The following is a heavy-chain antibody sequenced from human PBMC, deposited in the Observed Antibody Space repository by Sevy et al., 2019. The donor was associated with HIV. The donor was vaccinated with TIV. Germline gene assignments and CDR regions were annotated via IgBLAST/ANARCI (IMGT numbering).Heavy chain of an antibody. CDR1: GYSISSGYL. CDR2: VDHTGNT. CDR3: ANFGRLLIINGDAFDV. Sequence: SETLSLTCTVSGYSISSGYLWGWIRQPPGKGLEWIGSVDHTGNTYYNPSLKSRVPTSVDTSKNQFSLRLSSVTAADTAVYYCANFGRLLIINGDAFDVWGQGTMVTVSS. D-gene: IGHD3-9*01. V-gene: IGHV4-38-2*02. J-gene: IGHJ3*01.